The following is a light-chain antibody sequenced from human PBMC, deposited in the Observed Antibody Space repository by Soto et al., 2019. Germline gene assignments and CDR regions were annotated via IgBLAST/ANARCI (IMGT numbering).Light chain of an antibody. CDR3: PQRGA. V-gene: IGKV3-11*01. CDR1: QSVSTN. CDR2: DAS. J-gene: IGKJ2*01. Sequence: EIVLTQSPATLSLSPGERATLSCRASQSVSTNLVWIQQKPGQAPRLLMYDASNRATGIPARFSGSGSGTDFTLTISSLEPEDFAVYYCPQRGAFGQGTKLEIK.